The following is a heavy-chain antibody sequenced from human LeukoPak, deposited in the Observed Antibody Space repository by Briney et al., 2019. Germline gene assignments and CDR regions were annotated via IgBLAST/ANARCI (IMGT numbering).Heavy chain of an antibody. CDR1: GYTFTGYY. J-gene: IGHJ4*02. CDR3: ARVGEDINSSSWYSPLDY. Sequence: ASVKVSCKASGYTFTGYYMHWVRQAPGQGLEWMGRINPNSGGTNYAQKFQGRVTITADKSTSTAYMELSSLRSEDTAVYYCARVGEDINSSSWYSPLDYWGQGTLVTVSS. V-gene: IGHV1-2*06. CDR2: INPNSGGT. D-gene: IGHD6-13*01.